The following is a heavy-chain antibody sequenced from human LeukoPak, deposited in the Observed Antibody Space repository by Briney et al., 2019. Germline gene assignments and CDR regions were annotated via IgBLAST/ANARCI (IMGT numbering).Heavy chain of an antibody. Sequence: SETLSLTCTVSGGSISSGTYCWRWIRQPAGKGLEWIGRISTSGSTDYNPSLKSRVTISVDMSKNQFSLKLSSVTAADTAVYYCTMGGGLGIVDYWGQGTLVTVSS. V-gene: IGHV4-61*02. D-gene: IGHD7-27*01. CDR1: GGSISSGTYC. J-gene: IGHJ4*02. CDR3: TMGGGLGIVDY. CDR2: ISTSGST.